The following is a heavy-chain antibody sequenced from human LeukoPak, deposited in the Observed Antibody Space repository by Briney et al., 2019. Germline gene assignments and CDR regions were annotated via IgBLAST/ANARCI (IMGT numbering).Heavy chain of an antibody. CDR3: AKVDRDYAGNSLYYYYGMDV. CDR1: GFTFSSYA. D-gene: IGHD4-23*01. J-gene: IGHJ6*02. CDR2: ISGSGGST. Sequence: GGSLRLSCAASGFTFSSYAMSWVRQAPGKGLEWVSTISGSGGSTYYADSVKGRFTISGDNSKNTLYLQMNSLRAEDTAVYYCAKVDRDYAGNSLYYYYGMDVWGQGTTVTVSS. V-gene: IGHV3-23*01.